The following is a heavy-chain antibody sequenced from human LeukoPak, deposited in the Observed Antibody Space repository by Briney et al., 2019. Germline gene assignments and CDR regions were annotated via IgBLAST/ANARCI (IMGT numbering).Heavy chain of an antibody. CDR2: MNPNSGNT. Sequence: ASVKVSCKASGYTFTSYDINWVRQATGQGLEWMGWMNPNSGNTGYAQKFQGRVTMTRNTSISTAYMELSSLRSEDTAVYYCARGNLYSWGFDPWGQGTLVTVSS. D-gene: IGHD1-20*01. V-gene: IGHV1-8*01. CDR1: GYTFTSYD. J-gene: IGHJ5*02. CDR3: ARGNLYSWGFDP.